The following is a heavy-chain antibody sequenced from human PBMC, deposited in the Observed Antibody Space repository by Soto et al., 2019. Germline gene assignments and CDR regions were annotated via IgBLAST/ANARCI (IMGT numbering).Heavy chain of an antibody. Sequence: LQESGPGLVKPSETLSLICIVSVASINGNDYSWPWIRQTPGRGLDWIGNTYSSGGAYYDPSFKSRATISVDASKSQVLLKLTSVTAADTAIYFCARTRGSAVYFYFYGLDVWGHGTTVTVSS. CDR3: ARTRGSAVYFYFYGLDV. D-gene: IGHD3-10*01. CDR1: VASINGNDYS. CDR2: TYSSGGA. V-gene: IGHV4-39*07. J-gene: IGHJ6*02.